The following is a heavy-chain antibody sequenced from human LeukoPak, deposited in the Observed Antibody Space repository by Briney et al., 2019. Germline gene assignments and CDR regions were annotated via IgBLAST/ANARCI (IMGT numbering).Heavy chain of an antibody. Sequence: GGSLRLSCAASGFTFSRYSMNWVRQAPGKGLEWVSSISSSSSYIYYADSVKGRFTISRDNAKNSLYLQMNSLRAEDTAVYYCARDWYCSSTSCPLDYWGQGTLVTVSS. CDR2: ISSSSSYI. CDR1: GFTFSRYS. D-gene: IGHD2-2*01. V-gene: IGHV3-21*01. J-gene: IGHJ4*02. CDR3: ARDWYCSSTSCPLDY.